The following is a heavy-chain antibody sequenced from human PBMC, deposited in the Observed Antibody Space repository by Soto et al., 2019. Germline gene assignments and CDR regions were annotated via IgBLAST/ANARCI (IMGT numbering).Heavy chain of an antibody. V-gene: IGHV1-18*01. D-gene: IGHD3-9*01. J-gene: IGHJ4*02. CDR1: GYTFTSYG. CDR2: ISAYNGNT. Sequence: QVQLVQSGAEVKKPGASVKVSCKASGYTFTSYGISWVRQAPGQGLEWMGWISAYNGNTNYAQKLQGRVTMTTDTSTSKAYMELRSLRSDDTAVYYCARAAPHFDWLSHLDYWGQGTLVTVSS. CDR3: ARAAPHFDWLSHLDY.